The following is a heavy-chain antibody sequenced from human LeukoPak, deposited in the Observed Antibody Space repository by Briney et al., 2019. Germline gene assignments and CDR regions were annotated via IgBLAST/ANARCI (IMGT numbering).Heavy chain of an antibody. J-gene: IGHJ4*02. CDR2: INSDGSST. Sequence: GGSLRLSCAASGFTFSSYWMHWVRQAPGKGLVWVSRINSDGSSTSYADSVKGRFTISRDNAKNTLYLQMNSLRAEDTAVYYCARSYYESSGYYYVDYWGQGTLVTVSS. D-gene: IGHD3-22*01. CDR3: ARSYYESSGYYYVDY. CDR1: GFTFSSYW. V-gene: IGHV3-74*01.